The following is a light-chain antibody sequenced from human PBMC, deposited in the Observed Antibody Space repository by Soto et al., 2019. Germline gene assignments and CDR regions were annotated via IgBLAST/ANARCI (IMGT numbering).Light chain of an antibody. J-gene: IGKJ2*01. CDR2: GAS. Sequence: ELVLTQSQGTLYLSTGDSATLSCRARQRVDSSHIAWYRQKPCQAPWLLIYGASNRDTGIPARFSGSGSGTDFTLTISRLEAEDSAVYYCQHSGSSPPYTFGQGTKLKSK. CDR1: QRVDSSH. V-gene: IGKV3-20*01. CDR3: QHSGSSPPYT.